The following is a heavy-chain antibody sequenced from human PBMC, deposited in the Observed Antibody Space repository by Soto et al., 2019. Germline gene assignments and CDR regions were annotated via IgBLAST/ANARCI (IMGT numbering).Heavy chain of an antibody. CDR1: GFTFDDYA. Sequence: EVQLVESGGGLVQPGRSLRLSCAASGFTFDDYAMHWVRQAPGKGLEWVSGISWNSGSIGYADSVKGRFTISRDNAKNXMXLXXKSLRAEDTAWYYCAKEIASDFCSGYSMNYYGMDVWGQGTTVTVSS. D-gene: IGHD3-3*01. J-gene: IGHJ6*02. CDR2: ISWNSGSI. CDR3: AKEIASDFCSGYSMNYYGMDV. V-gene: IGHV3-9*01.